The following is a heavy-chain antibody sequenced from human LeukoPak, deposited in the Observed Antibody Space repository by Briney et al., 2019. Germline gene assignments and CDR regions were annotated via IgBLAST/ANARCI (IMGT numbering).Heavy chain of an antibody. Sequence: ASVKVSCKAPGYTFTSYGISWVRQAPGQGLEWMGWISAYNGNTNYAQKLQGRVTMTTDTSTSTAYMELRSLRSDDTAVYYCARGPLWFGELSNYFDYWGQGTLVTVSS. D-gene: IGHD3-10*01. CDR2: ISAYNGNT. J-gene: IGHJ4*02. CDR1: GYTFTSYG. V-gene: IGHV1-18*01. CDR3: ARGPLWFGELSNYFDY.